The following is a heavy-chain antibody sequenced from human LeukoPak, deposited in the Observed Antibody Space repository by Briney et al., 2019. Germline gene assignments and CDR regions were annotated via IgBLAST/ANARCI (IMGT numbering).Heavy chain of an antibody. V-gene: IGHV4-34*01. CDR1: GGSFSGYY. J-gene: IGHJ1*01. CDR3: ARGSPFRPLYYYDSSGYFQH. Sequence: SETLSLTCAVYGGSFSGYYWSWIRQPPGKGLGWIGEINHSGSTNYNPSLKSRVTISVDTSKNQFSLKLSSVTAADTAVYYCARGSPFRPLYYYDSSGYFQHWGQGTLVTVSS. D-gene: IGHD3-22*01. CDR2: INHSGST.